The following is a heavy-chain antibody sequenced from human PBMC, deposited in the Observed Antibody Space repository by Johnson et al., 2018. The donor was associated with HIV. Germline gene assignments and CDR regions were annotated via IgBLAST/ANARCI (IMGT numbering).Heavy chain of an antibody. V-gene: IGHV3-15*01. Sequence: EQLVESGGGVVQPGRSLRLSCAASGFTFSNAWMSWVRQAPGKGLEWVGRIKSKTDGGTTDYAAPVKGRFTISRDDSKNTLYLQMNSLKTEDTAVYYCTTEWWSYAFDIWGQGTMVTVSS. CDR1: GFTFSNAW. CDR3: TTEWWSYAFDI. J-gene: IGHJ3*02. CDR2: IKSKTDGGTT. D-gene: IGHD2-15*01.